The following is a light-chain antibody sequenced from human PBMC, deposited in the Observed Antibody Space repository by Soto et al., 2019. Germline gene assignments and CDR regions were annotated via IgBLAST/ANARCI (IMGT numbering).Light chain of an antibody. Sequence: DIQLTQSPSSLSGSMGDRVTITCRASQAISSYLAWYQQKPGKVPELLIYATSTLQSGAPSRFSGSGSGTDFTLTISSLQPEDVATYYCHKYNHAPTFGGGTKVEIK. CDR1: QAISSY. CDR3: HKYNHAPT. CDR2: ATS. V-gene: IGKV1-27*01. J-gene: IGKJ4*01.